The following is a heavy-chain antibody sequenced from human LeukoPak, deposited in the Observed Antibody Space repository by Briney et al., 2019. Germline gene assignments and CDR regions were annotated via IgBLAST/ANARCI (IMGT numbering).Heavy chain of an antibody. V-gene: IGHV1-18*01. Sequence: ASVKVSCKASGYTFTTYGISWMRQAPGQGLEWMGWISAYNGNTNYAQKLQGRVTMTTDTSTSTAYMELRSLRSDDTAVYYCARDLPRLVGARRATDYWGQGTLVTVSS. CDR3: ARDLPRLVGARRATDY. CDR2: ISAYNGNT. CDR1: GYTFTTYG. D-gene: IGHD1-26*01. J-gene: IGHJ4*02.